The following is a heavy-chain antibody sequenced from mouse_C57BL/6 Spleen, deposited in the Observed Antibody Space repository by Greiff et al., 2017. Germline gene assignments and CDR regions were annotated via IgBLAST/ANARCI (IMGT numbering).Heavy chain of an antibody. J-gene: IGHJ3*01. V-gene: IGHV5-9-1*02. CDR3: TANYDDAWFAY. CDR1: GFTFSSYA. Sequence: EVKLMESGEGLVKPGGSLKLSCAASGFTFSSYAMSWVRQTPEKRLEWVAYISSGGDYIYYADTVKGRFTISRDNARNTLYLQMSSLKSEDTAMYYCTANYDDAWFAYWGQGTLVTVSA. CDR2: ISSGGDYI. D-gene: IGHD2-4*01.